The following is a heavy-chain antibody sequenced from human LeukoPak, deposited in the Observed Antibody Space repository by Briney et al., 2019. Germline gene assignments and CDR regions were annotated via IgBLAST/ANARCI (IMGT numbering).Heavy chain of an antibody. D-gene: IGHD5-12*01. J-gene: IGHJ6*03. CDR3: AKDRGHGAPYYYYYMDV. Sequence: PGGSLRLSCAASGFTVSSNYMSWVRQAPGKGLEWVSVIYSGGSTYYADSVKGRFTISRDNSKNTLYLQMNSLRAEDTAVYYCAKDRGHGAPYYYYYMDVWGKGTTVTISS. V-gene: IGHV3-66*01. CDR2: IYSGGST. CDR1: GFTVSSNY.